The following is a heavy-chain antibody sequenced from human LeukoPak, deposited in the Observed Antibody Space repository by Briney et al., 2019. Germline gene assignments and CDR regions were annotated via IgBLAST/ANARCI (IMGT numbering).Heavy chain of an antibody. V-gene: IGHV4-59*08. CDR2: IYYSGST. J-gene: IGHJ6*02. CDR3: ARLIGENYDILTGYYPSYYYYGMDV. D-gene: IGHD3-9*01. CDR1: GGSISSYY. Sequence: KPSETLSLTSTVSGGSISSYYWSWIRQPPGKGLEWIGYIYYSGSTNYNPSLKSRVTISVDTSKNQFSLKLSSVTAADTAVYYCARLIGENYDILTGYYPSYYYYGMDVWGQGTTVTVSS.